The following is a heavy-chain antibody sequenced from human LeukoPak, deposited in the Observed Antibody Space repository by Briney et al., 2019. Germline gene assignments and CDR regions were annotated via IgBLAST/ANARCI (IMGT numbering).Heavy chain of an antibody. CDR3: ARDLTPYSSGCPDY. J-gene: IGHJ4*02. V-gene: IGHV3-30*03. Sequence: GSLRLSCAASGFTFSSYGMHWVRQAPGKGLEWVAVISYDGSNKYYADSVKGRFTISRDNSKNTLYLQMNSLRAEDTAVYYCARDLTPYSSGCPDYWGQGTLVTVSS. CDR1: GFTFSSYG. D-gene: IGHD6-19*01. CDR2: ISYDGSNK.